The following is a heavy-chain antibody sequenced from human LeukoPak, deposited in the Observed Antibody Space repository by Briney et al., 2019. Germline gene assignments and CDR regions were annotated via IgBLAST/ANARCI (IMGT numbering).Heavy chain of an antibody. CDR1: GGTFSSYA. V-gene: IGHV1-69*13. CDR2: IIPIFGTA. J-gene: IGHJ5*02. D-gene: IGHD6-6*01. Sequence: GASVKVSCKASGGTFSSYAISWVRQAPGQGLEWMGGIIPIFGTANYAQKFQGRVTITADESTSTAYMELSSLRSEDTAVYYCARDLAARPGFDPWGQGTLVTVSS. CDR3: ARDLAARPGFDP.